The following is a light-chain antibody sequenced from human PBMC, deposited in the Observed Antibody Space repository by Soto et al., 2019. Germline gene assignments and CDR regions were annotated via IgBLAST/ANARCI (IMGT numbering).Light chain of an antibody. CDR2: GAS. CDR3: QQSGSSART. J-gene: IGKJ1*01. Sequence: EIVLTQSPGTLSLSPGERATLSCRASQSVSSSYLAWYQQKPGQAPRLLIYGASSRATGIPDRFSGSGSGTDFAVTMGGLECGDFAVYDSQQSGSSARTFGQGTKVDIK. V-gene: IGKV3-20*01. CDR1: QSVSSSY.